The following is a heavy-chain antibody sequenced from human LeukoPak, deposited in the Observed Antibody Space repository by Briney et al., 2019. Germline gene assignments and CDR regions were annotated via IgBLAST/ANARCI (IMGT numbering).Heavy chain of an antibody. D-gene: IGHD1-14*01. CDR1: GFIFSHYG. Sequence: PGGSLRLSCAASGFIFSHYGMSWVRQAPGNGLEWVSSIRGRGSPTYYADSVKGRFTISRDNSQNTVDLRMHSLRVEDTARYYCTKDLTESDRVADLWGQGTLVTVSS. CDR2: IRGRGSPT. V-gene: IGHV3-23*01. J-gene: IGHJ5*02. CDR3: TKDLTESDRVADL.